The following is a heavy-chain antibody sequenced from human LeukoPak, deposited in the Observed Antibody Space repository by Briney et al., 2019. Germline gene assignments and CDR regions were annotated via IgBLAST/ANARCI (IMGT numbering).Heavy chain of an antibody. CDR3: ARGTSTLRYFDWLLYDY. Sequence: SETLSLTCAVYGGSFSGYYWSWIRQPPGKGLEWIGEINHSGSTNFNPSLKSRVTISVDTSKNQFSLKLSSVTAADTAVYYCARGTSTLRYFDWLLYDYWGQGTLVTVSS. D-gene: IGHD3-9*01. J-gene: IGHJ4*02. CDR1: GGSFSGYY. V-gene: IGHV4-34*01. CDR2: INHSGST.